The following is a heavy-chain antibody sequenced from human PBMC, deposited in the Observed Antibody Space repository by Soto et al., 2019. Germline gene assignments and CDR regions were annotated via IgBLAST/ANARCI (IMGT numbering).Heavy chain of an antibody. Sequence: PSETLSLTCTVSGGSISSYYWSWIRQPPGKGLEWIGYSYYSGSTNYNPSLKSRVTISVDTSKNQFSLKLSSVTAADTAVYYCARDNGYSYGYNLDHWGQGTLVTVSS. J-gene: IGHJ4*02. CDR3: ARDNGYSYGYNLDH. CDR2: SYYSGST. CDR1: GGSISSYY. D-gene: IGHD5-18*01. V-gene: IGHV4-59*12.